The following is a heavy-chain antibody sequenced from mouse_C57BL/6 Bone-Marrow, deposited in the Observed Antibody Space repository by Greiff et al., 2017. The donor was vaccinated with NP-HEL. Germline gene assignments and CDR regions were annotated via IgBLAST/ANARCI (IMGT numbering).Heavy chain of an antibody. J-gene: IGHJ2*01. CDR3: TTSSNYMYYFDY. Sequence: VQLKESGAELVRPGASVKLSCTASGFNIKDDYMHWVKQRPEQGLEWIGWIDPENGDTEYASKFQGKATITADTSSNTAYLQLSSLTSEDTAVYYCTTSSNYMYYFDYWGQGTTLTVSS. V-gene: IGHV14-4*01. D-gene: IGHD2-5*01. CDR1: GFNIKDDY. CDR2: IDPENGDT.